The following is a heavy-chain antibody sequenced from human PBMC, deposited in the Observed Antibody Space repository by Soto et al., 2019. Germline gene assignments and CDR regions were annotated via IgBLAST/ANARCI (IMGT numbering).Heavy chain of an antibody. CDR3: ARVTGDYYFDY. V-gene: IGHV4-30-4*01. D-gene: IGHD2-21*02. CDR2: IYYSGST. CDR1: GGSISSGDYY. Sequence: QVQLQESGPGLLKPSQTLSLTCTVSGGSISSGDYYWSWIRQPPGKGLEWIGYIYYSGSTYFTPALQTRGTISVDTSKNQFSLNLSSVTAADTAVYYCARVTGDYYFDYWGQGTLVTVSS. J-gene: IGHJ4*02.